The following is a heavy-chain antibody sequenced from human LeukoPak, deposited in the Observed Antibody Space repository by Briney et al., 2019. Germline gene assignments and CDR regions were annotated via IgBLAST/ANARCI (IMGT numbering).Heavy chain of an antibody. CDR3: ARGALPLYYYDSSGYYY. J-gene: IGHJ4*02. CDR1: GGSFSGYY. D-gene: IGHD3-22*01. CDR2: INHSGST. V-gene: IGHV4-34*01. Sequence: SETLSLTCAVYGGSFSGYYWSWIRQPPGKGLEWIGEINHSGSTNYNPSLKSRVTISVDTSKNQFSLKLSSVIAADTAVYYCARGALPLYYYDSSGYYYWGQGTLVTVSS.